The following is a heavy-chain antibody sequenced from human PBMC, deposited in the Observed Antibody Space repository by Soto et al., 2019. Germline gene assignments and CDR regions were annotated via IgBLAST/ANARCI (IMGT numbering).Heavy chain of an antibody. D-gene: IGHD2-15*01. CDR2: ISYDGSNK. Sequence: QVQLVESGGGVVQPGRSLRLSCAASGFTFSSYGMHWVRQAPGKGLEWVAVISYDGSNKYYADSVKGRFTISRDNSKNTLYLQMNSLRAEDTAVYYFAKDQVVYYYYMVVWGKGTTVTVSS. CDR3: AKDQVVYYYYMVV. CDR1: GFTFSSYG. V-gene: IGHV3-30*18. J-gene: IGHJ6*03.